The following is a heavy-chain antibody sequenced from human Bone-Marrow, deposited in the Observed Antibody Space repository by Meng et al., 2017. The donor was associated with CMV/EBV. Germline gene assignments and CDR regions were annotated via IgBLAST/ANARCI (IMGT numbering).Heavy chain of an antibody. Sequence: GESLKISCAASGFTFRKYWMTWVRQAPGKGLEWVANINEDESEKYYVDSVKGRFTISGDNAEKSLYLQMNSLRAEDTAVYYCASTLTLDNWGQGTLVTVSS. J-gene: IGHJ4*02. CDR1: GFTFRKYW. CDR3: ASTLTLDN. V-gene: IGHV3-7*01. CDR2: INEDESEK.